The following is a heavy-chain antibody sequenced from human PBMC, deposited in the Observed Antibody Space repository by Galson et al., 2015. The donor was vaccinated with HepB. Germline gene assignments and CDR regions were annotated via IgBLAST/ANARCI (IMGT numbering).Heavy chain of an antibody. CDR1: GFTFSSYG. V-gene: IGHV3-30*02. Sequence: SLRLSCAASGFTFSSYGMHWVRQAPGKGLEWVAFIRYDGSNKYYADSVKGRFTISRDNSKNTLYLQMNSLRAEDTAVYYCGGGDIVVVPAAYTDLYGMDVWGQGTTVTVSS. J-gene: IGHJ6*02. CDR3: GGGDIVVVPAAYTDLYGMDV. CDR2: IRYDGSNK. D-gene: IGHD2-2*01.